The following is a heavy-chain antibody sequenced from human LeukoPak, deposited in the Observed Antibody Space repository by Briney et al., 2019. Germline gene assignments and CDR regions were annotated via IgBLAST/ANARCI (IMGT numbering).Heavy chain of an antibody. Sequence: GGSLRLSCTASGFTFGDHAMSWVRQAPGKGLEWVGFIRSKTYGGTTEYAASVKVRFTISRDDSKSIAYLQMNSLKTEDTAVYYCTRGPTQQWLYYGMDVWGQGTTVTVSS. CDR1: GFTFGDHA. D-gene: IGHD5-18*01. V-gene: IGHV3-49*04. CDR3: TRGPTQQWLYYGMDV. CDR2: IRSKTYGGTT. J-gene: IGHJ6*02.